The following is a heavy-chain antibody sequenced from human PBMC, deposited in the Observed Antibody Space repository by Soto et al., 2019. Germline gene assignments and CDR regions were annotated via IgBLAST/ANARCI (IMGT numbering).Heavy chain of an antibody. CDR3: ARDGGGHTTFFGYFDY. D-gene: IGHD3-10*02. CDR2: IRNDGSNI. V-gene: IGHV3-33*01. Sequence: QVQLVESGGGVVQPGRSLRLSCAAFGFTFSGLGMHWVRQAPGKGLEWVAVIRNDGSNIYYADAVKGRFTISRDNSKDTRYLQMNSLRADDTAVYYCARDGGGHTTFFGYFDYWGPGTLVTVSS. CDR1: GFTFSGLG. J-gene: IGHJ4*02.